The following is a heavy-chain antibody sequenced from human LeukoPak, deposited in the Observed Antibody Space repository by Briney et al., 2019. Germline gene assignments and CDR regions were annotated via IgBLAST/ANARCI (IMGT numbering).Heavy chain of an antibody. Sequence: ASVKVSCKASGYTFTGYYMHWVRQAPGQGLEWMGWINPNSGGTNYAQKFQGRVTMTRDTSIGTAYMELSRLRSDDTAVYYCARDSCSGGSCKERDAFDIWGQGTMVTVSS. CDR2: INPNSGGT. CDR1: GYTFTGYY. D-gene: IGHD2-15*01. CDR3: ARDSCSGGSCKERDAFDI. V-gene: IGHV1-2*02. J-gene: IGHJ3*02.